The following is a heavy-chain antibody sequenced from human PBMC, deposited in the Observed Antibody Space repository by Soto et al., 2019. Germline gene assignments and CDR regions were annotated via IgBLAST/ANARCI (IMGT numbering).Heavy chain of an antibody. CDR3: ARGPYDFWSGHFDY. CDR1: GSSISCGGYS. Sequence: LAVTCTVSGSSISCGGYSWSWLRQHPGKGLEWIRYIYYSGSTYYNPSLKSRVTISVDTSKNQFSLKLSSVTAADTAVYYCARGPYDFWSGHFDYWGQGTLVTVSS. J-gene: IGHJ4*02. V-gene: IGHV4-31*02. D-gene: IGHD3-3*01. CDR2: IYYSGST.